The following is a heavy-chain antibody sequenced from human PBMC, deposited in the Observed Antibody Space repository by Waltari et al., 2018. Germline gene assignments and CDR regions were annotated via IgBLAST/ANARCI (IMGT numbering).Heavy chain of an antibody. V-gene: IGHV3-74*01. CDR1: GFTFSSYW. D-gene: IGHD2-21*01. CDR3: ARINRLRNWYFDL. CDR2: ANSDGSST. J-gene: IGHJ2*01. Sequence: EVQLVESGGGIVQPGESLRLSCAASGFTFSSYWMHWVRQAPGKGLVWVSRANSDGSSTSYADSVKGRFTISRENAKSTVYLQMNSLRAEDTAVYYCARINRLRNWYFDLWGRGTLVTVSS.